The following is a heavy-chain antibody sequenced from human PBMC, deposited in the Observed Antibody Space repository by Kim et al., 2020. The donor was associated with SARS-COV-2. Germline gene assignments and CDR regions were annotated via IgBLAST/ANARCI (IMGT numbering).Heavy chain of an antibody. V-gene: IGHV3-53*01. Sequence: GGSLRLSCAASGFTVSSNYMSWVRQAPGKGLEWVSVIYSGGSTNYDDSVKGGYTISRDNSKNTVYLQMNSLRAEDTAVYYCARGLLEWLEYGYYFCMDVWGRGTGVTVSS. D-gene: IGHD3-3*01. CDR1: GFTVSSNY. J-gene: IGHJ6*02. CDR3: ARGLLEWLEYGYYFCMDV. CDR2: IYSGGST.